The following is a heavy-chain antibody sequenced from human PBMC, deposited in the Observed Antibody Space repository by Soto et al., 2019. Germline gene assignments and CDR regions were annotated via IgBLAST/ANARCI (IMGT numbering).Heavy chain of an antibody. D-gene: IGHD2-21*02. CDR1: GYTFTSYY. V-gene: IGHV1-46*01. J-gene: IGHJ5*02. Sequence: ASVKVSCKASGYTFTSYYMHWVRQAPGQGLEWMGIINPSGGSTSYAQKFQGRVTMTRDTSTSTVYMELSSLRSEDTAVYYCARDVSDIVVVTSDNWFDPGGQETLVTVS. CDR3: ARDVSDIVVVTSDNWFDP. CDR2: INPSGGST.